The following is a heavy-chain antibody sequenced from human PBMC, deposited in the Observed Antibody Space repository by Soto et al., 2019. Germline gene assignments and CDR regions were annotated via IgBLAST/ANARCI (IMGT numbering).Heavy chain of an antibody. V-gene: IGHV3-30*18. D-gene: IGHD3-3*02. CDR3: EKDSI. CDR1: GFTFSSYG. Sequence: QVQLVESGGGVVQPGRSLRLSCAASGFTFSSYGMHWVRQAPGKGLEWVAVISYDGSNKYYADSVKGRFTISRDNSKNTLYLQMNSLSAEDTAVYYCEKDSIRGRGTLVTVSS. J-gene: IGHJ2*01. CDR2: ISYDGSNK.